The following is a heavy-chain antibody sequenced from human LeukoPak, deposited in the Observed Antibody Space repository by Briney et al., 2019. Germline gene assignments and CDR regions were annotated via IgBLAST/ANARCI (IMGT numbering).Heavy chain of an antibody. Sequence: GGSLRLSCTASGFTFSSYGMHWARQAPGKGLEWVALISYDGSNKYYADSVKGRFTISRDNSKNTLYLQMNSLRAEDTAVFYCAKDSTDSGYPFDYWGQGTLVTVSS. D-gene: IGHD5-12*01. V-gene: IGHV3-30*18. J-gene: IGHJ4*02. CDR1: GFTFSSYG. CDR3: AKDSTDSGYPFDY. CDR2: ISYDGSNK.